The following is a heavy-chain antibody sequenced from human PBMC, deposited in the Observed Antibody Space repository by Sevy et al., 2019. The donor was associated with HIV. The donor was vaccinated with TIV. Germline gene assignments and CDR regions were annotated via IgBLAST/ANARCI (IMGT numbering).Heavy chain of an antibody. J-gene: IGHJ4*02. Sequence: ASVKVSCKASGGTSSSYAISWVRQAPGQGLEWIGGIIPIFGTANYAQKFQGRVTITADESTSTAYMELSSLRSEDTAVYYCAREGADYGGNSGPFDYWGQGTLVTVSS. CDR2: IIPIFGTA. D-gene: IGHD4-17*01. CDR3: AREGADYGGNSGPFDY. V-gene: IGHV1-69*13. CDR1: GGTSSSYA.